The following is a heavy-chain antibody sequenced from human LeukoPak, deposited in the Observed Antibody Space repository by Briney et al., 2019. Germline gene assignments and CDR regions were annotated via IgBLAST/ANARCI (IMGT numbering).Heavy chain of an antibody. D-gene: IGHD2-15*01. V-gene: IGHV1-69*13. CDR1: GGTFSSYA. J-gene: IGHJ6*02. CDR2: IIPIFGTA. Sequence: GASVKVSCKASGGTFSSYAISWVRQAPGQGLEWMGGIIPIFGTANYAQKFQGRVTITADESTSTAYMELSSLRSEDTAVYYCARGPYCSGGSCYYYYGMDVWGQGTTVTVSS. CDR3: ARGPYCSGGSCYYYYGMDV.